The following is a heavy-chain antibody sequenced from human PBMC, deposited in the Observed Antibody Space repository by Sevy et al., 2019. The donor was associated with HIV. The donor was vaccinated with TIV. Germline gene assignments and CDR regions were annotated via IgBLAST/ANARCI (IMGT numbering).Heavy chain of an antibody. CDR2: ISYDGSNT. V-gene: IGHV3-30*04. Sequence: GRSLRLSCAASGFTFSTYAMHWVRQAPGKGLEWVAVISYDGSNTYYADSVKDRFTISRDSSKNTLYLQMNSLRAEDTAVYFCARDGGYDSRGYDLSNYWGQGTLVTVSS. J-gene: IGHJ4*02. CDR3: ARDGGYDSRGYDLSNY. D-gene: IGHD3-22*01. CDR1: GFTFSTYA.